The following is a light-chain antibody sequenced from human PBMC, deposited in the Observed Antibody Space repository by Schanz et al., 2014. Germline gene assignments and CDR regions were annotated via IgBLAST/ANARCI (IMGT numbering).Light chain of an antibody. Sequence: EVVMTQSPATLSMSPGDRATLSCRASQSLSTNLAWFQQKPGQAPRLIIYGASTRATGIPDRFSGSGSGTVFTLTISRLEPEDFAVYYCQQYSKSPLTFGGGTKVEI. CDR1: QSLSTN. J-gene: IGKJ4*01. V-gene: IGKV3D-15*01. CDR2: GAS. CDR3: QQYSKSPLT.